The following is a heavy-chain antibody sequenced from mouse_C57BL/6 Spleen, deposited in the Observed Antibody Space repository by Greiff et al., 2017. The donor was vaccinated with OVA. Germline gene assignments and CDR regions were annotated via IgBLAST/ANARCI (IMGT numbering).Heavy chain of an antibody. D-gene: IGHD2-2*01. CDR2: IDPNSGGT. J-gene: IGHJ2*01. CDR3: ARGGVYYGYDGYYFDY. Sequence: QVHVKQSGAELVKPGASVKLSCKASGYTFTSYWMHWVKQRPGRGLEWIGRIDPNSGGTKYNEKFKSKATLTVDKPSSTAYMQLSSLTSEDSAVYYCARGGVYYGYDGYYFDYWGQGTTLTVSS. CDR1: GYTFTSYW. V-gene: IGHV1-72*01.